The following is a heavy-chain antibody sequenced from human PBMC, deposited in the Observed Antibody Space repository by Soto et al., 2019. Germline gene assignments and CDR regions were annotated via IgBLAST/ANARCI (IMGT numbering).Heavy chain of an antibody. Sequence: ASVKVSCKASGYTFTSYYMHWVRQAPGQGLEWMGIINPSGGSTSYAQKLQGRVTMTRDTSTSTVYMELSSLRSEDTAVYYCARAITIFGVVIEYYFDYWGEGTLVTVSS. D-gene: IGHD3-3*01. J-gene: IGHJ4*02. V-gene: IGHV1-46*01. CDR2: INPSGGST. CDR1: GYTFTSYY. CDR3: ARAITIFGVVIEYYFDY.